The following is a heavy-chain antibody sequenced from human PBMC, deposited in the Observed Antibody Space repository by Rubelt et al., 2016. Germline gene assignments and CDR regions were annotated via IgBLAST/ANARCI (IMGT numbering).Heavy chain of an antibody. Sequence: QVQLQGSGPGLVKPAETLSLTCTVSGDSVSTSGYYWRWIRQPPGKSLEWIGYTHHSGSTNYNPSLRSRVTISLGPSTKQFSLKLSYVTPADTAMYYCARMYSRGWYYCDFWGQGSLATVSS. CDR2: THHSGST. D-gene: IGHD6-19*01. J-gene: IGHJ4*02. CDR3: ARMYSRGWYYCDF. V-gene: IGHV4-61*08. CDR1: GDSVSTSGYY.